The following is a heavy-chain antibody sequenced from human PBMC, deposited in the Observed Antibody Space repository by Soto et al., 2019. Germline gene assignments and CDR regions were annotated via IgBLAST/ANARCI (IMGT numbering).Heavy chain of an antibody. Sequence: QLLLQESGPGLVKPSETLSLTCSVSGDSISSSSSYYWAWIRQPPGKGLQWIGSMYYSGSTYYNPSLKSRPTISLDTSKNQLSLKLSSVTAADTAVFYCARQPITSVRGGGEYYFDYWGQGALVTVSS. J-gene: IGHJ4*02. CDR3: ARQPITSVRGGGEYYFDY. V-gene: IGHV4-39*01. D-gene: IGHD3-10*01. CDR1: GDSISSSSSYY. CDR2: MYYSGST.